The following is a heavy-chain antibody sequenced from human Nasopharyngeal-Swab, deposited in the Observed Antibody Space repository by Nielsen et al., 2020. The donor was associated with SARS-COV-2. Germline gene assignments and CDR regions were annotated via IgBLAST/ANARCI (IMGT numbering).Heavy chain of an antibody. Sequence: ASVKVSCKASGYTLTSHYMHWVRLAPGQGLEWMGVINPDGGSTNYAQKFLGRIIMTRDTSTSTVYMELSSLRSEDTAVFYCARDPARQSFDYWGQGTLLTVSS. V-gene: IGHV1-46*01. J-gene: IGHJ4*02. D-gene: IGHD2-2*01. CDR1: GYTLTSHY. CDR3: ARDPARQSFDY. CDR2: INPDGGST.